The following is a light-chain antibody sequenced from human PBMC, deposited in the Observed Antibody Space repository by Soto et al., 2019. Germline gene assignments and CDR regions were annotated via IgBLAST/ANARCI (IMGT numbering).Light chain of an antibody. CDR1: SSDVGGYNY. CDR3: ASYAGSDNVI. Sequence: QSVLTQPPSASGSPGQSVTISCTGTSSDVGGYNYVSWYQQYPGKVPKLMIYEVSKRPSGVPDRFSGSKSANTASLTVSGLQTEDEADYYCASYAGSDNVIFGGGTKLTVL. J-gene: IGLJ2*01. CDR2: EVS. V-gene: IGLV2-8*01.